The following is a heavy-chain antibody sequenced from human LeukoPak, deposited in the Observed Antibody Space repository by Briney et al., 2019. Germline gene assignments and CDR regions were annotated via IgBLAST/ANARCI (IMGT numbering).Heavy chain of an antibody. Sequence: SETLSLTCAVSGFSISSGYYWGWIRQPPGKGLEWIGSIYHSGSTYYNPSLKSRVTISVDTSKNQFSLKLSSVTAADTAVYYCARRPWLWFGETHYYMDVWGKGTTVTVSS. D-gene: IGHD3-10*01. CDR1: GFSISSGYY. V-gene: IGHV4-38-2*01. CDR2: IYHSGST. CDR3: ARRPWLWFGETHYYMDV. J-gene: IGHJ6*03.